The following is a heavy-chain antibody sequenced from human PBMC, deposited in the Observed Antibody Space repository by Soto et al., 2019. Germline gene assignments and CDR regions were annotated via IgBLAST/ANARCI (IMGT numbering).Heavy chain of an antibody. CDR3: AKVKGVTTDSFDI. CDR1: GFTFSSYA. Sequence: GGSLRLSCAASGFTFSSYAMSWVRQAPGKGLEWVSAISGSGGSTYYADSVKGRFTISRDNSKNTLYLQMNSLRAEDAAVYYCAKVKGVTTDSFDIWGQGTMVTVSS. D-gene: IGHD2-2*01. J-gene: IGHJ3*02. CDR2: ISGSGGST. V-gene: IGHV3-23*01.